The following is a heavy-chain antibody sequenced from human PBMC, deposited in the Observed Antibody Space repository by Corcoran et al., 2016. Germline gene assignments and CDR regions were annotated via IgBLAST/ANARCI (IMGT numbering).Heavy chain of an antibody. V-gene: IGHV1-69*01. D-gene: IGHD2-2*01. Sequence: QVQLVQSGAEVKKPGSSVKVSCKASGGTFSSYAISWVRQAPGKGLEWMGGIIPIFGTANYAQKFQGRVTITADESTSTAYMERSSLRSEDTAVYYCARDRGYCSSTSCYYYYGMDVWGQGTTVTVSS. CDR1: GGTFSSYA. CDR2: IIPIFGTA. CDR3: ARDRGYCSSTSCYYYYGMDV. J-gene: IGHJ6*02.